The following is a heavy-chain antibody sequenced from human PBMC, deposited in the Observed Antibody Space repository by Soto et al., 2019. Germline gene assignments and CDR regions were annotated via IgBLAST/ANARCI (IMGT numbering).Heavy chain of an antibody. CDR1: GGSFSGYY. CDR3: ARAPDYGGNRYFDY. D-gene: IGHD4-17*01. CDR2: INHSGST. Sequence: SETLSLTCAVYGGSFSGYYWSWIRQPPGKGLEWIGEINHSGSTNYNPSLKSRVTISVDTSKNQFSLKLSSVTAADTAVYYCARAPDYGGNRYFDYWGQGTLVTVSS. V-gene: IGHV4-34*01. J-gene: IGHJ4*02.